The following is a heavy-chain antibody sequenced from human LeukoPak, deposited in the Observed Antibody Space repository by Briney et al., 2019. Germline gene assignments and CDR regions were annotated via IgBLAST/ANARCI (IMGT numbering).Heavy chain of an antibody. V-gene: IGHV3-21*01. D-gene: IGHD4-17*01. CDR3: ARSHMYGDYGEDI. CDR1: GFTFGIYT. Sequence: AGGSLRLSCAASGFTFGIYTMNWVRQAPGKGLEWVSSISLSSTYIYYADSMEGRFTITRDNANNTLYLQMNSLRAEDAAIYYCARSHMYGDYGEDIWGHGTVVAVSS. J-gene: IGHJ3*02. CDR2: ISLSSTYI.